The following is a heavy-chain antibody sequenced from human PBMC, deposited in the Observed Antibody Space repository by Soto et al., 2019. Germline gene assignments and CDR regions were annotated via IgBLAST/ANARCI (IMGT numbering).Heavy chain of an antibody. J-gene: IGHJ6*02. CDR2: ISGSGGST. V-gene: IGHV3-23*01. Sequence: PGGSLRLSCAASGFTFSSYAMSWVRQAPGKGLEWVSAISGSGGSTYYADSVKGRFTISRDNSKNTLYLQMNSLRAEDTAVYYCAKVHVQQRLFWNDYYYYGMDVWGQGTTVTSP. CDR3: AKVHVQQRLFWNDYYYYGMDV. D-gene: IGHD6-25*01. CDR1: GFTFSSYA.